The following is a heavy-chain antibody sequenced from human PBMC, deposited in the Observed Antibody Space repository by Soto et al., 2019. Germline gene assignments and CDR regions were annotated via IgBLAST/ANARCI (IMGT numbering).Heavy chain of an antibody. CDR3: AKEGCWSQGDY. CDR2: ISYDGSNK. D-gene: IGHD2-15*01. CDR1: GFTFSSYG. J-gene: IGHJ4*02. V-gene: IGHV3-30*18. Sequence: QVQLVESGGGVVQPGRSLRLSCAASGFTFSSYGMHWVRQAPGKGLEWVAVISYDGSNKYYADSVRGRFTISRDNSKNTLYLQMNSLRAEDTAVYYCAKEGCWSQGDYWGQGTLVTVSS.